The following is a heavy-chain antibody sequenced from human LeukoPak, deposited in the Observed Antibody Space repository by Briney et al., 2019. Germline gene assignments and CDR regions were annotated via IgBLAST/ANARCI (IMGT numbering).Heavy chain of an antibody. CDR2: ISSSSSYI. CDR3: ARSSSPNWFDP. J-gene: IGHJ5*02. Sequence: GGSLRLSCAASGFTFSSYSMNWVRQAPGKGPEWVSSISSSSSYIYYADSVKGRFTISRDNAKNSLYLQMNSLRAEDTAVYYCARSSSPNWFDPWGQGTLVTVSS. V-gene: IGHV3-21*01. D-gene: IGHD6-13*01. CDR1: GFTFSSYS.